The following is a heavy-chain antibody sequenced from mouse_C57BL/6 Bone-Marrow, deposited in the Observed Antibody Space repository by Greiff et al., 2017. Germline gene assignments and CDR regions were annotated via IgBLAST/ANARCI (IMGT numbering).Heavy chain of an antibody. Sequence: VQLQQPGAELVKPGASVKLSCKASGYTFTSYWMHWVKQRPGRGLEWIGRIDPNSGGTKYNEKFKSKATLTVDKPSRTAYMQLSSLTSEDSAVYYCASYYDGSSYHDFDYWGQGTTLTVSS. V-gene: IGHV1-72*01. J-gene: IGHJ2*01. D-gene: IGHD1-1*01. CDR3: ASYYDGSSYHDFDY. CDR1: GYTFTSYW. CDR2: IDPNSGGT.